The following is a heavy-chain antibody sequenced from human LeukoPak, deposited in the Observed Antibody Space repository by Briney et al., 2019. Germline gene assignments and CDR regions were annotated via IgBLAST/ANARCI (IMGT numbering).Heavy chain of an antibody. D-gene: IGHD2-21*01. CDR2: IGTIGDT. CDR1: GFTFSSSD. V-gene: IGHV3-13*01. Sequence: GGSLRLSCAASGFTFSSSDMHWVRQPTGKGLEWVSAIGTIGDTYYPGSVKGRFTISRENAKNTLYLQMNSLRAGDTAVYYCARALYRQHIVVVNAKNYWYFDLWGRGTLVTVSS. CDR3: ARALYRQHIVVVNAKNYWYFDL. J-gene: IGHJ2*01.